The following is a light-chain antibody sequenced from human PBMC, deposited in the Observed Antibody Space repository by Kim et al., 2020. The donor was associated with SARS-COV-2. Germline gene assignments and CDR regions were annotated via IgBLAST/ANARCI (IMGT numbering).Light chain of an antibody. CDR2: DAS. V-gene: IGKV3-20*01. Sequence: SPGETATLSGKAKQRISSNYLASYQHKPGQSPRLLIHDASNRATGIPDRFSGSGYGTHFTLTISRMEPEDFAVYYCHQYIRSPYSFGQGNKLEI. CDR3: HQYIRSPYS. J-gene: IGKJ2*03. CDR1: QRISSNY.